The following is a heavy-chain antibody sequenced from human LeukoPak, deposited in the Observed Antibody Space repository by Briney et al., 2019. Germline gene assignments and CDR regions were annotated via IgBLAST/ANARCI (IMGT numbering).Heavy chain of an antibody. J-gene: IGHJ4*02. CDR3: AREKRDYDFWSGYSRRLALFDY. Sequence: SETLSLTCTVSGGSISSYYWSWIRQPPGKGLEWIGYIYYSGSTNYNPSLKSRVTISVDTSKNPFSLKLSTVTAADTAVYYCAREKRDYDFWSGYSRRLALFDYWGQGTLVTVSS. CDR2: IYYSGST. V-gene: IGHV4-59*01. CDR1: GGSISSYY. D-gene: IGHD3-3*01.